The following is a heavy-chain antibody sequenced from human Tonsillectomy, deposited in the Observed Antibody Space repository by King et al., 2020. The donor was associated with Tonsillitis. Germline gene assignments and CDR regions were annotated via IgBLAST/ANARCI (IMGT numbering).Heavy chain of an antibody. V-gene: IGHV1-69*01. CDR2: IIPVFGTA. D-gene: IGHD4-17*01. J-gene: IGHJ6*02. CDR1: GGTFSSYG. CDR3: ASRISAYDCGDSDEYPYGLDV. Sequence: EQLVQSGAEVKKPGSSVKVSCKASGGTFSSYGISWVRQAPGQGLEWMGGIIPVFGTANYAQKFQGRVTIGADESTRTAYLELSSLGYEDTAVFYCASRISAYDCGDSDEYPYGLDVWGQGTTVIVSS.